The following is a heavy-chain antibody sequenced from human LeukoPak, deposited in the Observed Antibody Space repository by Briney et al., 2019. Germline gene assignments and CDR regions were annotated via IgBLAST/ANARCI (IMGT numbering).Heavy chain of an antibody. J-gene: IGHJ1*01. CDR3: ARGGAARLHFQN. CDR2: IYHSGST. D-gene: IGHD6-6*01. V-gene: IGHV4-59*01. CDR1: GGSISTYY. Sequence: PETLSLTCTVSGGSISTYYWNWIRQPPGKGLEWIGYIYHSGSTNYNPSLQSRVTISVDTSKNQFSLNLNSVTAADTAVYYCARGGAARLHFQNWGQGTLVTVSS.